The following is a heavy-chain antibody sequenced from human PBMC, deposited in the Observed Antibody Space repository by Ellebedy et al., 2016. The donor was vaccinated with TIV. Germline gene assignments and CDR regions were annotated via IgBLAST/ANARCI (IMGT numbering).Heavy chain of an antibody. J-gene: IGHJ4*02. V-gene: IGHV3-33*03. Sequence: GESLKISXAASGFTFSSYGMHWVRQAPGKGLEWVAVVWYDGSNKYYADSLKGRFTISRDKSKNTLFLQLNSLRAEDTAVYYCAKGAWLGYWGQGTQVTVSP. CDR3: AKGAWLGY. CDR2: VWYDGSNK. CDR1: GFTFSSYG.